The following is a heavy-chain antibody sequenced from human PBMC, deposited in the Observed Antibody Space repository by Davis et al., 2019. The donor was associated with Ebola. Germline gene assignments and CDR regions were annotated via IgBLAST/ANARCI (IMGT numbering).Heavy chain of an antibody. J-gene: IGHJ4*02. V-gene: IGHV3-30-3*01. CDR2: ISNDGSKT. D-gene: IGHD3-9*01. Sequence: PGGSLRLSCETSGFTFSDYAVHWVRQAPGKGLEWVTVISNDGSKTYYADSVKGRLTISRDNSKNTLYLQMNSLRAEDTAVYYCARVLTGFSLRPYFDYWGQGTLVTVSS. CDR1: GFTFSDYA. CDR3: ARVLTGFSLRPYFDY.